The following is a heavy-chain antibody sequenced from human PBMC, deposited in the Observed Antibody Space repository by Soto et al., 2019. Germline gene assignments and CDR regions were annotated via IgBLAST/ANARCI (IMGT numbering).Heavy chain of an antibody. CDR1: GFTVTRNY. CDR3: ATGGSKRVRGAIVEVFHLEF. J-gene: IGHJ4*02. CDR2: IHTGGKT. D-gene: IGHD3-10*01. Sequence: ELQLVESGGGLIQPGGSLRLSCAASGFTVTRNYMTWVRLAPGKGLECVSTIHTGGKTYYTDSVKGRFTVSRDESKNTLHLQMNPLRVEDTAVYYCATGGSKRVRGAIVEVFHLEFWGRGTVVTVSS. V-gene: IGHV3-53*02.